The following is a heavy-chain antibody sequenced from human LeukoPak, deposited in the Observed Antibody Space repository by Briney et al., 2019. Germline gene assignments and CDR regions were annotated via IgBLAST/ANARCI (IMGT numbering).Heavy chain of an antibody. V-gene: IGHV1-69*06. D-gene: IGHD3-10*01. Sequence: SVKVSCKASGGTFTRYTISWVRQAPGQGLEWMGGIIPLFGTANYAQKFQGRVTITADKSTTTAYMELSSLRSEDTAVYYCASHGSGTYGSFDYWGQGTLVTVSS. CDR2: IIPLFGTA. CDR1: GGTFTRYT. CDR3: ASHGSGTYGSFDY. J-gene: IGHJ4*02.